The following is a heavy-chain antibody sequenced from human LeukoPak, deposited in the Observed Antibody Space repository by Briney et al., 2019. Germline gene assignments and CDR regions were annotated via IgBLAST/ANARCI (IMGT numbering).Heavy chain of an antibody. Sequence: PSETLSLTCTVSGGSVSSYYWSWIRQTPEKGLEWIGYMSYSGRTDYGPPLKSRVTMPVDTSKNQFSLKLSSVTAADTAVYYCARHWNYYDSSGYYSYWGQGTLVTVSS. V-gene: IGHV4-59*08. D-gene: IGHD3-22*01. J-gene: IGHJ4*02. CDR1: GGSVSSYY. CDR3: ARHWNYYDSSGYYSY. CDR2: MSYSGRT.